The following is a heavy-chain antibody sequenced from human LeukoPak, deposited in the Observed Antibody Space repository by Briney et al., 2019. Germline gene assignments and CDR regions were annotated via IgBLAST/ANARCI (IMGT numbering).Heavy chain of an antibody. CDR3: AKELTVVTPRGANDY. V-gene: IGHV3-30-3*01. CDR1: GFTFSSYA. Sequence: GGSLRLSCAASGFTFSSYAMHWVRQAPGKGLEWVAVISYDGSNKYYADSVKGRFTISRDNSKNTLYLQMNSLRAEDTAVYYCAKELTVVTPRGANDYWGQGTLVTVSS. J-gene: IGHJ4*02. CDR2: ISYDGSNK. D-gene: IGHD2-21*02.